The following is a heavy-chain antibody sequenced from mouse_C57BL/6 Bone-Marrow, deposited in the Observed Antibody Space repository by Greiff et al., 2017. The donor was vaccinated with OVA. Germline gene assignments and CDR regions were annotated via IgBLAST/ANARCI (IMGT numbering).Heavy chain of an antibody. CDR1: GFSFNTYA. V-gene: IGHV10-1*01. J-gene: IGHJ3*01. CDR3: VRHGGTT. Sequence: EVQRVESGGGLVQPKGSLKLSCAASGFSFNTYAMNWVRQAPGKGLEWVARIRSKSNNYATYYADSVKDRFTISRDDSESMLYLQMNNVKTEDTAMYYCVRHGGTTWGQGTLVTVSA. D-gene: IGHD1-1*01. CDR2: IRSKSNNYAT.